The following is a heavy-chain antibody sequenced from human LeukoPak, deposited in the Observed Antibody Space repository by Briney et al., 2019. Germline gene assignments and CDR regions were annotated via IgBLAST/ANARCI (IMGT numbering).Heavy chain of an antibody. J-gene: IGHJ3*02. CDR3: ARDTSDFWSGYYSSGAFDI. Sequence: GASVKVSCKASGYTFTGYYMHWVRQAPGQGLEWMGRINPKSGGTNYAQKFQGRVTMTRDTSISTAYVELSRLRSDDTAVYYCARDTSDFWSGYYSSGAFDIWGQGTMVTVSS. V-gene: IGHV1-2*06. CDR2: INPKSGGT. CDR1: GYTFTGYY. D-gene: IGHD3-3*01.